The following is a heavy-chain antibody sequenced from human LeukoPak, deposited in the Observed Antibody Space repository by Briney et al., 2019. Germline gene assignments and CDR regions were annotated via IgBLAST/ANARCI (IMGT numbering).Heavy chain of an antibody. CDR3: ARDSYYLYCSGGSCYSGGPGY. Sequence: GGSLRLSCAASGFSISNYVMTWVRQAPGKGLEWVSGFSDNGDSAYADSVKGRFAISRDNAKNSLYLQMNSLRAEDTAVYYCARDSYYLYCSGGSCYSGGPGYWGQGTLVTVSS. V-gene: IGHV3-23*01. CDR1: GFSISNYV. CDR2: FSDNGDSA. D-gene: IGHD2-15*01. J-gene: IGHJ4*02.